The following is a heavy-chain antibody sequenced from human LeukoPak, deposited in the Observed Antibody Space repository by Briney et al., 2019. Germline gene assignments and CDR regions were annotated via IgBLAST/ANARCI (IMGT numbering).Heavy chain of an antibody. Sequence: KPGGSLRLSCAASGFTFSNYAMSWVRQAPGKGLEWVSYISSSSSYIYYADSVKGRFTISRDNAKNSLYLQMNSLRAEDTAVYYCAREACSSTSCYLRYYGVDVWGQGTTVTVSS. V-gene: IGHV3-21*01. J-gene: IGHJ6*02. CDR2: ISSSSSYI. D-gene: IGHD2-2*01. CDR1: GFTFSNYA. CDR3: AREACSSTSCYLRYYGVDV.